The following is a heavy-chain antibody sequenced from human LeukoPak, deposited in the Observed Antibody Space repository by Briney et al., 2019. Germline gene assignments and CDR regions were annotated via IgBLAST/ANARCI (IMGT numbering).Heavy chain of an antibody. CDR1: GYTFTSYG. J-gene: IGHJ4*02. V-gene: IGHV1-8*02. Sequence: ASVKVSCKASGYTFTSYGISWVRQAPGQGLEWLGWMSPNSGDTGYAQKFQGRVTMTSDSSISTAYMELSSLRSEDTAIYYCVRTPPNWGFDYWGQGTLVTVSS. D-gene: IGHD7-27*01. CDR3: VRTPPNWGFDY. CDR2: MSPNSGDT.